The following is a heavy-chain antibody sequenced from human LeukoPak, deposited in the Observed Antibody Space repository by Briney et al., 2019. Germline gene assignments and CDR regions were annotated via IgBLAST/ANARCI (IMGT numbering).Heavy chain of an antibody. Sequence: SGGSLRLSCAASGFTFSSYSMNWVRQAPGKGLEWVSSISSSSSYIYYADSVKGRFTISRDNAKNSLYLQMNSLRAEDTAVYYCAREISWVKGDAFDIWGQGTMVTVSS. CDR1: GFTFSSYS. D-gene: IGHD2-15*01. CDR3: AREISWVKGDAFDI. V-gene: IGHV3-21*01. CDR2: ISSSSSYI. J-gene: IGHJ3*02.